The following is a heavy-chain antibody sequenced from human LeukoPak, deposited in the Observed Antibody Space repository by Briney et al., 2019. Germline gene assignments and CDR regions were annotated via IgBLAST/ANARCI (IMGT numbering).Heavy chain of an antibody. D-gene: IGHD5-12*01. CDR2: INHSGST. CDR1: GGSFSGYC. J-gene: IGHJ4*02. CDR3: ARGGEYSGYDYAY. V-gene: IGHV4-34*01. Sequence: SETLSLTCAVYGGSFSGYCWSWIRQPPGKGLEWIGEINHSGSTNYNPSLKSRVTISVDTSKNQFSLKLSSVTAADTAVYYCARGGEYSGYDYAYWGQGTLVTVSS.